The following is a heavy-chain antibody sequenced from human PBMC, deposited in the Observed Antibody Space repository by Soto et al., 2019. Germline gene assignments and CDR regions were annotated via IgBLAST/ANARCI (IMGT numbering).Heavy chain of an antibody. J-gene: IGHJ3*01. V-gene: IGHV5-51*01. D-gene: IGHD6-19*01. CDR3: ASDSSGNAFDV. CDR2: IDPGDSDT. Sequence: PGESLKISCKGSGYRFTCYWIAWVRQMPGKGLEWVGIIDPGDSDTXXSPSFQGXXTMSADKSIYTXYLQWXRLKASDTAMYYCASDSSGNAFDVWGQGTLVTXS. CDR1: GYRFTCYW.